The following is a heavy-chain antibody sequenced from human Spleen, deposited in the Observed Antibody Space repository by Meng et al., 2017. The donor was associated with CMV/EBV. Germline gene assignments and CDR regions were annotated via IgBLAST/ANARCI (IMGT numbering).Heavy chain of an antibody. D-gene: IGHD5-18*01. J-gene: IGHJ4*02. V-gene: IGHV2-5*01. Sequence: LSPRGVCVGWLRPPPGKALEWLAVIFWNDDKRFSPSLKSRLTISKDTSKNQVVLTMTNMDPVDTATYFCAHSPLGYSYGYQYYFDSWGQGTLVTVSS. CDR1: LSPRGVC. CDR3: AHSPLGYSYGYQYYFDS. CDR2: IFWNDDK.